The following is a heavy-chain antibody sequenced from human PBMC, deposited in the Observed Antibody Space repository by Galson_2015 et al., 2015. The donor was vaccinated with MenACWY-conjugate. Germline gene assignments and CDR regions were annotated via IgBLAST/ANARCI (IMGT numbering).Heavy chain of an antibody. D-gene: IGHD2-2*01. CDR3: ARGRTTISSQRYFDL. Sequence: SVKVSCKASNYTFTSHGINWVRRAPGQGLEWMGWVSTNNGNTNYAQNFQGKVTMTTDTSTTTAYMQLRSLTSDDTAVYYCARGRTTISSQRYFDLWGRGTLVIVSS. J-gene: IGHJ2*01. CDR1: NYTFTSHG. V-gene: IGHV1-18*01. CDR2: VSTNNGNT.